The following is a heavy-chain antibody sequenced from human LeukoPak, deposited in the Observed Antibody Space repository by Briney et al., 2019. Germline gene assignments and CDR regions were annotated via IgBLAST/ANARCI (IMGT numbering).Heavy chain of an antibody. CDR2: INPNSGGT. Sequence: ASVKVSCKASGYTFTGYYLHWVRQAPGQGPEWMGWINPNSGGTKFAQKFQGRVTMTRDTSISTAYMELSRLRSDDTAVYFCARDSSGTYYKMIYDAFDVWGQGTMVTVSS. V-gene: IGHV1-2*02. D-gene: IGHD1-26*01. CDR3: ARDSSGTYYKMIYDAFDV. J-gene: IGHJ3*01. CDR1: GYTFTGYY.